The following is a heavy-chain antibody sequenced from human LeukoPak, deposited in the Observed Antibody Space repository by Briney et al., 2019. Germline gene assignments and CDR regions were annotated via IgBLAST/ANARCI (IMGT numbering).Heavy chain of an antibody. CDR1: GFAFSDYY. CDR3: ARVSSSSTNYFDS. Sequence: GGSLRLSRAASGFAFSDYYMTWIRQAPGKGLEWVSYISSGSTYTNYGDAVKGRFIISRDNAKNSLYLQMNSLRAEDTAVYYCARVSSSSTNYFDSWGQGTLVTVSS. CDR2: ISSGSTYT. D-gene: IGHD6-19*01. V-gene: IGHV3-11*06. J-gene: IGHJ4*02.